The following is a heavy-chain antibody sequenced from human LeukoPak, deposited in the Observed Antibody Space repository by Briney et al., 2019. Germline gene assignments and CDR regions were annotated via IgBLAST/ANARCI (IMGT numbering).Heavy chain of an antibody. CDR3: ARSLVVPAARPRFDFDY. D-gene: IGHD2-2*01. CDR1: GYTFTGYY. Sequence: ASVKVSCKASGYTFTGYYMHWVRQAPGQGLEWMGIINPSGGSTSYAQKFQGRVTMTRDTSTSTVYMELSSLRSEDTAVYYCARSLVVPAARPRFDFDYWGQGTLVTVSS. J-gene: IGHJ4*02. CDR2: INPSGGST. V-gene: IGHV1-46*01.